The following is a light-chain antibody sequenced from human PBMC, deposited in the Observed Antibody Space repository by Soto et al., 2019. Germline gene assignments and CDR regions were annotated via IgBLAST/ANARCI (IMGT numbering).Light chain of an antibody. CDR1: SSDVGSYNL. CDR2: EVS. V-gene: IGLV2-23*02. Sequence: QSALTQPASVSGSPGQSITISCTGTSSDVGSYNLVSWYQQHPGKAPKLMIYEVSKRPSGVSNRFSGSKSGNTASLTISGLQAEDEAVYYCCSYAGSSTLVFGGGTQLTVL. CDR3: CSYAGSSTLV. J-gene: IGLJ3*02.